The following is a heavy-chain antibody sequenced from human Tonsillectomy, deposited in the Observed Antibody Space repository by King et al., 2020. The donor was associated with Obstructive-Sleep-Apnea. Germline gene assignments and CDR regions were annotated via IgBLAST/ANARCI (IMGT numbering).Heavy chain of an antibody. D-gene: IGHD6-6*01. Sequence: VQLVESGGGVVQPGRSLRLSCAASGFTFNSYGMHWVRQAPGKGLEWLAVISYDGSNKNYADSVKGRFTISRDNSKNTLYLKMNSLRAEDTAMYYCAENEASISAVSTDPIAWGQGTLVTVSS. CDR3: AENEASISAVSTDPIA. CDR1: GFTFNSYG. CDR2: ISYDGSNK. V-gene: IGHV3-30*18. J-gene: IGHJ5*02.